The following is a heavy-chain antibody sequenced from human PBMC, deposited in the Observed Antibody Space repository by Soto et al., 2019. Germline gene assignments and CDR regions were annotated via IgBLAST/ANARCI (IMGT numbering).Heavy chain of an antibody. CDR1: GFTLTNNV. D-gene: IGHD3-3*01. V-gene: IGHV3-30*18. CDR2: ISSDGSSQ. J-gene: IGHJ6*02. CDR3: AKARGLVESGGPSHYFYGMDV. Sequence: EVSLRRSWLVSGFTLTNNVMHWVRQAPGQGLERVAVISSDGSSQYYGGSMRGRFTISRDNSKNTRFLEMNSLRSEDTTVYYCAKARGLVESGGPSHYFYGMDVWGQGTRIILSS.